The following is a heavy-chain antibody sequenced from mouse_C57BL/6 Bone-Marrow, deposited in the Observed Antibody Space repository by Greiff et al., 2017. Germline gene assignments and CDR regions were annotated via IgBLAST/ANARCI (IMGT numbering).Heavy chain of an antibody. CDR3: TPLLLRLGV. D-gene: IGHD1-1*01. CDR2: IDPENGDT. CDR1: GFNIKDDY. J-gene: IGHJ1*03. Sequence: DVKLQESGAELVRPGASVKLSCTASGFNIKDDYMHWVKQRPEQGLEWIGWIDPENGDTEYASKFQGKATITADTSSNTAYLQLSSLTSEDTAVYYCTPLLLRLGVWGTGTTVTVSS. V-gene: IGHV14-4*01.